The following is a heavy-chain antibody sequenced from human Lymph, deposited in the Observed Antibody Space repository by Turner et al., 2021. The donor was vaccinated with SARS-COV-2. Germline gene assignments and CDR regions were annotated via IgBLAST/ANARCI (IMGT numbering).Heavy chain of an antibody. D-gene: IGHD3-22*01. Sequence: VQLVVSGVGLVQPGGSLRLSCSASGFTFSSYEMNWVPQAPGKGLEWGTYISSRGGTIYYADSVKGRFTISRDNAKNSLYLQMNSLRAEETAVYYCARDQYYDSSGYYFFRASYFDLWGRGTLVTVSS. CDR2: ISSRGGTI. V-gene: IGHV3-48*03. J-gene: IGHJ2*01. CDR1: GFTFSSYE. CDR3: ARDQYYDSSGYYFFRASYFDL.